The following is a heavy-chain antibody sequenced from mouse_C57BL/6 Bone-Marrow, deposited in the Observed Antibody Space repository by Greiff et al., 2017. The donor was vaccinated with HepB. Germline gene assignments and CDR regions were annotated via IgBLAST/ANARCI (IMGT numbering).Heavy chain of an antibody. V-gene: IGHV3-1*01. Sequence: VQLKESGPGMVKPSQSLSLTCTVTGYSITSGYDWHWIRHFPGNKLEWMGYISYSGSTNYNPSLKSRISITHDTSKNHFFLKLNSVTTEDTATYYCARGLRRGAMDYWGQGTSVTVSS. CDR2: ISYSGST. D-gene: IGHD2-2*01. CDR1: GYSITSGYD. J-gene: IGHJ4*01. CDR3: ARGLRRGAMDY.